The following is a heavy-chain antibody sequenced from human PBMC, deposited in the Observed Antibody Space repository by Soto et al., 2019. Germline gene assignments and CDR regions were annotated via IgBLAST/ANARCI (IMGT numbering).Heavy chain of an antibody. Sequence: QVQLQESGPGLVKPSEALSLTCTVSGGSISSYYWSWIRQPPGKGLEWIGYIYYSGTTNYNPSLKSRVTIPVDESTNQFALRLSSVTAADTAVYYCAKHKARDGQGWFDPWGQGTLVTVSS. CDR3: AKHKARDGQGWFDP. D-gene: IGHD4-17*01. CDR2: IYYSGTT. CDR1: GGSISSYY. J-gene: IGHJ5*02. V-gene: IGHV4-59*08.